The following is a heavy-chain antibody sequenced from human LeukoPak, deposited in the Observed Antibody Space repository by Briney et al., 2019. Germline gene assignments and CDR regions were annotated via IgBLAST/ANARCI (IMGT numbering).Heavy chain of an antibody. V-gene: IGHV3-66*01. CDR2: IYSVVST. D-gene: IGHD5-18*01. Sequence: GGSLRLSCAASGLTVSSDYMSWGRQAPGKGLYWVSGIYSVVSTYYADSVKGRFTISRDNSKNTLYLQMNRLRAENTVVYYCARASGNSYGLDSWGPGKLVTVSS. CDR3: ARASGNSYGLDS. J-gene: IGHJ4*02. CDR1: GLTVSSDY.